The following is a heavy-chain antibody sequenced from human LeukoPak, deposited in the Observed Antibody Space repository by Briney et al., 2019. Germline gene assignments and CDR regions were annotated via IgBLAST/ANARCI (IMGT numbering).Heavy chain of an antibody. V-gene: IGHV3-74*01. D-gene: IGHD6-13*01. CDR1: GFTFSSSW. CDR2: INSEGYIT. CDR3: ARFNSSSWYDY. Sequence: GGSLRLSCAASGFTFSSSWMHWVRQTPGKGLEWVSRINSEGYITSYADSVKGRFTISRDNAKKSLYLQMNSLRAEDTALYYCARFNSSSWYDYWGQGTLVTVSS. J-gene: IGHJ4*02.